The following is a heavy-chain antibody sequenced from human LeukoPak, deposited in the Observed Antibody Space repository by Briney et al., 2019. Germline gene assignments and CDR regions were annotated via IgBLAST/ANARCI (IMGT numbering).Heavy chain of an antibody. CDR2: VYPGDSDT. D-gene: IGHD5-18*01. CDR3: ARAPYRGGPGMDV. V-gene: IGHV5-51*01. Sequence: GESLKISCKASGYSFTTYWIAWVRQMPGKGREWMGSVYPGDSDTRYSPSFQGHVTISADKATNTAYLHWSSLEASDTAMYYCARAPYRGGPGMDVWGQGTTVTVSS. J-gene: IGHJ6*02. CDR1: GYSFTTYW.